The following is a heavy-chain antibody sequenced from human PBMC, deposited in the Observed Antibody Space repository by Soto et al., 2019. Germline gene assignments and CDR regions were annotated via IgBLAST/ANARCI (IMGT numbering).Heavy chain of an antibody. V-gene: IGHV1-69*01. J-gene: IGHJ6*02. Sequence: QVQLVQSGAEVKKPGSSVKVSCKASGGTFSSYAISWVRQAPGQGFEWMGGIIPIFGTANYAQKFQGRVTITADESTGTAYMELSSLRSEDTAVYYCARDVYSGYDYGPSFFGRGDYYYGMDVWGQGTTVTVSS. CDR3: ARDVYSGYDYGPSFFGRGDYYYGMDV. CDR1: GGTFSSYA. CDR2: IIPIFGTA. D-gene: IGHD5-12*01.